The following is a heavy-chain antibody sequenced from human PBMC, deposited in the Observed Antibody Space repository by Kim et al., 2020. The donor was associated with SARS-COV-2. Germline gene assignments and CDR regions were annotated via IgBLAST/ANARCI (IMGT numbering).Heavy chain of an antibody. Sequence: ASVKVSCKASGYTFTNYAMHWVRQAPGQRLEWMGWINAYSGDTKYSPRFQGRVTFTIVTSANTGYMELTRLRSEDTAVFYCAREGGVLSRRLPTIYFAPWGQRTRVVVAS. CDR1: GYTFTNYA. V-gene: IGHV1-3*01. J-gene: IGHJ5*02. CDR2: INAYSGDT. D-gene: IGHD3-16*01. CDR3: AREGGVLSRRLPTIYFAP.